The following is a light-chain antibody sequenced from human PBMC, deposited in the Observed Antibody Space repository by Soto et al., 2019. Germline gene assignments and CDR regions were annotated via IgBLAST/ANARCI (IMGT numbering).Light chain of an antibody. CDR3: QQANSFPFT. J-gene: IGKJ3*01. Sequence: IPMTQSPSSVSASVGDRVTITCRASQGVGSWVAWYQQKPGKAPRLLVYAASSLQGGVPSRFSGSGSGTDFTLTISSLQPEHFATYYCQQANSFPFTFGPGTKVDFK. CDR2: AAS. CDR1: QGVGSW. V-gene: IGKV1-12*01.